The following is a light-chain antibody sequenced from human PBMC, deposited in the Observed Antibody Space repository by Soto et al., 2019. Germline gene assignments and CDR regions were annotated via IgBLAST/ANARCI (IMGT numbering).Light chain of an antibody. CDR1: QSVSSSY. CDR3: QQYGSSPST. V-gene: IGKV3-20*01. J-gene: IGKJ1*01. Sequence: EIVLTQSPGTLSLSPGERATLSCRASQSVSSSYLAWYQQKPGQAPRLLIYGASSMATGIPDRFSGSGSGTDFTLTISRLETADFAVYYCQQYGSSPSTFGQGTKVEIK. CDR2: GAS.